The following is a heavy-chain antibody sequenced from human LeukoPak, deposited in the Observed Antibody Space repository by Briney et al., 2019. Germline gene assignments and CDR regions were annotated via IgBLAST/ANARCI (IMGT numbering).Heavy chain of an antibody. Sequence: GGSLRLSCAASGFTFSDYYMSWIRQAPGKGLEWVSYISSSGSTIYYADSVKGRFTISRDNAKNSLYLQMNSLRAEDTAVYYCARYYYGSGSIYYYYYMDVWGKGTTVTVSS. J-gene: IGHJ6*03. CDR3: ARYYYGSGSIYYYYYMDV. CDR1: GFTFSDYY. CDR2: ISSSGSTI. D-gene: IGHD3-10*01. V-gene: IGHV3-11*04.